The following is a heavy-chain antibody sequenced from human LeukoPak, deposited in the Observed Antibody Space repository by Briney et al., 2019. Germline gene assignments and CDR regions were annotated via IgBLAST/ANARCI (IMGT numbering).Heavy chain of an antibody. J-gene: IGHJ4*02. CDR1: GGSISSYY. CDR2: IYYSGST. CDR3: ARANYYDSSGYYDY. V-gene: IGHV4-59*01. Sequence: SETLSLTCTVSGGSISSYYWSWIRQPPGKGLEWIGYIYYSGSTNYNPSLKSRVTISVDTSKNQFSLKLSSVTAADTAVYYCARANYYDSSGYYDYWGQGTLVTVSS. D-gene: IGHD3-22*01.